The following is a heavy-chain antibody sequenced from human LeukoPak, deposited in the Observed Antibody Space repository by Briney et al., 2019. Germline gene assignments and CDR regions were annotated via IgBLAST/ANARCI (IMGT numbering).Heavy chain of an antibody. CDR3: ARVRNPPDSSSHNNWFDP. Sequence: SETLSLTCAVSGGSISSSNWWSWVRQPPGKGLEWIGEIYHSGSTNYNPSLKSRVTISVDKSKNQFSLKLSSVTAADTAVYYCARVRNPPDSSSHNNWFDPWGQGTLVTVSS. CDR2: IYHSGST. V-gene: IGHV4-4*02. CDR1: GGSISSSNW. D-gene: IGHD6-13*01. J-gene: IGHJ5*02.